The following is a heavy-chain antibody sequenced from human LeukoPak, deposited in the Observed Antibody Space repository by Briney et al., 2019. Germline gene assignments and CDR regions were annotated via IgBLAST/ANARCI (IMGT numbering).Heavy chain of an antibody. J-gene: IGHJ4*02. CDR1: GGSISSSSYY. Sequence: PSETLSLTCTVSGGSISSSSYYWGWIRQPPGKGLEWIGSIYYSGSTYYNPSLKSRVTISVDTSKNQFSLKLSSVTAADTAVYYCAIGLAYCGGDCYSLDYWGQGTLVTVSS. V-gene: IGHV4-39*01. CDR2: IYYSGST. D-gene: IGHD2-21*01. CDR3: AIGLAYCGGDCYSLDY.